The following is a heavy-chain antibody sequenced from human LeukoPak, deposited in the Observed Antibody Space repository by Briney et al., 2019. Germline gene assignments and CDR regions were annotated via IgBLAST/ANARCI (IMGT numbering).Heavy chain of an antibody. Sequence: NPSETLSLTCTVSGGSISNYYWSWIRQPPGKGLEWIGYIYHTGSTSYNPSLKSRVIMSVETSQNQFSLKVHSVTAADTAVYHCAREDSGYDYSPFYYWGQGILVTVSS. V-gene: IGHV4-59*01. D-gene: IGHD5-12*01. CDR3: AREDSGYDYSPFYY. CDR2: IYHTGST. CDR1: GGSISNYY. J-gene: IGHJ4*02.